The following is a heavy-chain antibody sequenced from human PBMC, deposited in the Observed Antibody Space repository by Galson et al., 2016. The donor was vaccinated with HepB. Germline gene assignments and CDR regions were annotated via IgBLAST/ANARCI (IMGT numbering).Heavy chain of an antibody. J-gene: IGHJ4*02. CDR2: INRYGATT. V-gene: IGHV3-23*01. D-gene: IGHD4/OR15-4a*01. CDR3: ARDDYSGGRGSPDH. Sequence: SLRLSCAASGFFFSGRAMSWVRQAPGKGLEWVSGINRYGATTGYAASVKGRFTISRDNSNNTLYLQMNSLTTEDTAVYYCARDDYSGGRGSPDHWGQGTLVTVSS. CDR1: GFFFSGRA.